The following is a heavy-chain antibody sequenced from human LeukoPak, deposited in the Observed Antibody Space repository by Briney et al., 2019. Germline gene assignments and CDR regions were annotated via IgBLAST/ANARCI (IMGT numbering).Heavy chain of an antibody. D-gene: IGHD5-24*01. J-gene: IGHJ4*02. CDR3: ARGGPGRDGYNLDY. CDR1: GGTFNTHA. CDR2: ITPVLHTT. Sequence: ASVKVSCKVSGGTFNTHAISWVRQAPGQGLQWMGGITPVLHTTRFAQKFQGRVTFTTDESTSTAYMELTSLTPDDSAVYFCARGGPGRDGYNLDYWGQGTLVTVSS. V-gene: IGHV1-69*05.